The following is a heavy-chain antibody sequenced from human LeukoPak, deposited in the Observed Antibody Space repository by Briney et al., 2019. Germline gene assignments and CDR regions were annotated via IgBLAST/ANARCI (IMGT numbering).Heavy chain of an antibody. CDR3: ASQIAAAVDFDY. Sequence: SETLSLTCTVSGGSISSSSYSWGWIRQPPGKGLEWIGSIYYSGSTYYNPSLKSRVTISVDTSKNQFSLKLSSVTAADTAVYYCASQIAAAVDFDYWGQGTLVTVSS. J-gene: IGHJ4*02. CDR2: IYYSGST. D-gene: IGHD6-13*01. V-gene: IGHV4-39*01. CDR1: GGSISSSSYS.